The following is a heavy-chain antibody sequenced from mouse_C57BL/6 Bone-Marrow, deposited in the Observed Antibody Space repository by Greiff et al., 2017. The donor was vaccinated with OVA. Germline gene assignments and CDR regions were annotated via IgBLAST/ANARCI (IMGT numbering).Heavy chain of an antibody. J-gene: IGHJ3*01. CDR2: ISDGGSYT. Sequence: EVHLVESGGGLVKPGGSLKLSCAASGFTFSSYAMSWVRQTPEKRLEWVATISDGGSYTYYPDNVKGRFTISRDNAKNNLYLQMSHLKSEDTAMYYCARDGRTTNYGSSCWFAYWGQGTLDTVSA. V-gene: IGHV5-4*01. CDR1: GFTFSSYA. CDR3: ARDGRTTNYGSSCWFAY. D-gene: IGHD1-1*01.